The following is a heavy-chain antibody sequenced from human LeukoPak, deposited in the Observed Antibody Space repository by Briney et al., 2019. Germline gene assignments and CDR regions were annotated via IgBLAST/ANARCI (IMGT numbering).Heavy chain of an antibody. Sequence: ASVKVSCKASGYTFTGYYMHWVRQAPGQGLEWMGWINPNSGGTNYAQKFQGRVTMTRDTSISTAYMELSRLRSDDTAVYYCARSEGSSWYQAPYYYYGMDVWGQGTTVTVSS. CDR2: INPNSGGT. CDR3: ARSEGSSWYQAPYYYYGMDV. CDR1: GYTFTGYY. J-gene: IGHJ6*02. D-gene: IGHD6-13*01. V-gene: IGHV1-2*02.